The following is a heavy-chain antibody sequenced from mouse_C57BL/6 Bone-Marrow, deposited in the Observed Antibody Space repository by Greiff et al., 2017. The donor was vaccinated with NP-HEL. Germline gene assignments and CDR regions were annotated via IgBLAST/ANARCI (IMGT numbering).Heavy chain of an antibody. J-gene: IGHJ3*01. CDR3: ARSGDGYYVGVWFAY. Sequence: VQLQQSGAELVRPGTSVKVSCKASGYAFTNYLIEWVKQRPGQGLEWIGVINPGSGGTNYNEKFKGKATLTADKSSSTAYMQLSSLTSEDSAVYFCARSGDGYYVGVWFAYWGQGTLVTVSA. V-gene: IGHV1-54*01. D-gene: IGHD2-3*01. CDR2: INPGSGGT. CDR1: GYAFTNYL.